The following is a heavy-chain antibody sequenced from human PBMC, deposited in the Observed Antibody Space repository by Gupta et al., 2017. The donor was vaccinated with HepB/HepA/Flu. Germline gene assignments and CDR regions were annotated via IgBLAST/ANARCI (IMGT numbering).Heavy chain of an antibody. CDR2: ISHRGST. D-gene: IGHD2-2*01. V-gene: IGHV4-34*01. CDR1: GGSFSDYY. CDR3: ARVPAARDYYYSYYGMDV. Sequence: QVQLQQWGAGLLKPSETLSLTCAVYGGSFSDYYWSWIRQPPGKGLEWIGEISHRGSTNYNPSLKSRVTISVDTSKNQFSLKVTSVTAADTAVYYCARVPAARDYYYSYYGMDVWGQGTTVTVSS. J-gene: IGHJ6*02.